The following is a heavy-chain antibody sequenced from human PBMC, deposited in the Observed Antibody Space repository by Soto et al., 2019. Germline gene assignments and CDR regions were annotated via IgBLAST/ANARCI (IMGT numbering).Heavy chain of an antibody. J-gene: IGHJ6*02. D-gene: IGHD2-2*01. CDR3: ARSQGSSTSLEIYYYYYYGMDV. Sequence: QVQLVQSGAEVKKPGSSVKVSCKASGGTFSRYAISWVRQAPGQGLEWMGGIIPISDTTNYAQKFQGRVTITADESTSTADMELSSLRSEDTAVYYCARSQGSSTSLEIYYYYYYGMDVWGQGTTVTVSS. V-gene: IGHV1-69*01. CDR1: GGTFSRYA. CDR2: IIPISDTT.